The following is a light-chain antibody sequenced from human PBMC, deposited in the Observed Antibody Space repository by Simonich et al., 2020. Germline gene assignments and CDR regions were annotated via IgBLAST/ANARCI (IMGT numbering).Light chain of an antibody. CDR1: SRGVGGYNY. CDR3: CSYAGSYIWV. V-gene: IGLV2-11*01. CDR2: DVS. Sequence: QSALTQPRSVSGSPGQSVTISCTGTSRGVGGYNYVSWYQQHPGKAPKLMIYDVSKRPSGVPDRFSGSKSGNTASLTISGLQAEDEADYYCCSYAGSYIWVFGGGTKLTVL. J-gene: IGLJ3*02.